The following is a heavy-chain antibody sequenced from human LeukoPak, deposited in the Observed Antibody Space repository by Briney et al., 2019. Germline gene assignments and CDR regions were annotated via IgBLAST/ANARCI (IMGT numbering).Heavy chain of an antibody. D-gene: IGHD2-15*01. V-gene: IGHV3-66*01. Sequence: GGSLRLSCAASGFTVSSNYMNWVRQALGKGLEWVSVIYSGGNTYYADSVKGRFAISRDNSKNTLYLQMNSLRAEDTAVYYCARTPMFYFYGMDVWGRGTTVTVSS. CDR2: IYSGGNT. CDR1: GFTVSSNY. CDR3: ARTPMFYFYGMDV. J-gene: IGHJ6*02.